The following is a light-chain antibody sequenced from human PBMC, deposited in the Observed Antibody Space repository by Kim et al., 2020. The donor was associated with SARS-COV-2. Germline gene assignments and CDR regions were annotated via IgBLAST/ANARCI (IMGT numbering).Light chain of an antibody. Sequence: DIQMTQSPSSLSASVGDRVTITCRASQGFGNSLAWYQQRPGKIPKVLIYAASTLQSGVPGRFSGSQSGTDFTLTISSLQPEDVATTYFHKYVDAPLTFVAGTKV. CDR2: AAS. CDR1: QGFGNS. V-gene: IGKV1-27*01. J-gene: IGKJ4*01. CDR3: HKYVDAPLT.